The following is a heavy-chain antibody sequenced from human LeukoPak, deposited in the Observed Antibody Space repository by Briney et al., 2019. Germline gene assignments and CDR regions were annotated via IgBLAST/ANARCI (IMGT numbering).Heavy chain of an antibody. D-gene: IGHD3-22*01. Sequence: SETLSLTCTVSGGSISSYYWSWIRQPPGKGLEWIRYIYYSGSTNYNPSLKSRVTISVDTSKNQFSLKLSSVTAADTAVYHCARELEYYYDSSGSYFDYWGQGTLVTVSS. V-gene: IGHV4-59*01. CDR2: IYYSGST. J-gene: IGHJ4*02. CDR3: ARELEYYYDSSGSYFDY. CDR1: GGSISSYY.